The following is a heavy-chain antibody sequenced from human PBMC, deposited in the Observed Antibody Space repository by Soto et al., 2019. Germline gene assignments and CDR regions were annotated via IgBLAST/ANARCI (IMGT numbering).Heavy chain of an antibody. CDR3: ARVDDDGSGYLLQH. V-gene: IGHV1-8*01. CDR2: MNPNSGNT. J-gene: IGHJ1*01. D-gene: IGHD3-22*01. Sequence: QVQLVQSGAEVKKPGASVKVSCKASGYTFTSYDINWVRQATGQGLEWMGWMNPNSGNTGYAQKSQGRVTMTRNTDISKAYVELSSLRSEATAVYYCARVDDDGSGYLLQHWGQGTLVTVSS. CDR1: GYTFTSYD.